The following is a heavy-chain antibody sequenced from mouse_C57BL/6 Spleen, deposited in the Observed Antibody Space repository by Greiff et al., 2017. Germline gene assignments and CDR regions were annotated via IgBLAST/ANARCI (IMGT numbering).Heavy chain of an antibody. J-gene: IGHJ3*01. CDR3: ARTRDVRFAY. Sequence: VQLQQPGAELVKPGASVKLSCKASGYTFTSYWMQWVKQRPGQGLEWIGEIDPSDSYTNYNQKFKGKATLTVDTSSSTAYMQLSSLTSEDSAVYYCARTRDVRFAYWGQGTLVTVSA. CDR1: GYTFTSYW. CDR2: IDPSDSYT. V-gene: IGHV1-50*01.